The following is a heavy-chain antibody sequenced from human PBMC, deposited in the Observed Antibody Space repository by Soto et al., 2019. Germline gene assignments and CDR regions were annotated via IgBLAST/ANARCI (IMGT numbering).Heavy chain of an antibody. J-gene: IGHJ4*02. CDR2: IWYDGSNK. Sequence: GGSLRLSCAASGFTFSSYGMHWVRQAPGKGLEWVAVIWYDGSNKYYADSVKGRFTISRDNSKNTLYLQMNSLRAEDTAVYYCARDQGIVVAGNFDYWGQGTLVTVSS. D-gene: IGHD6-19*01. CDR1: GFTFSSYG. V-gene: IGHV3-33*01. CDR3: ARDQGIVVAGNFDY.